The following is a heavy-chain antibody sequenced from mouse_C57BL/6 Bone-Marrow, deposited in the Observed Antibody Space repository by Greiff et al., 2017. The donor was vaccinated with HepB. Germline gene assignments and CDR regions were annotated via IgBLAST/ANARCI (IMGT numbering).Heavy chain of an antibody. D-gene: IGHD3-1*01. V-gene: IGHV1-52*01. J-gene: IGHJ3*01. CDR1: GYTFTSYW. CDR2: IDPSDSDT. CDR3: ARGGGYDVGGVGFAY. Sequence: QVQLQQPGAELVRPGASVKLSCKASGYTFTSYWMHWVKQRPGQGLEWIGNIDPSDSDTNYNQKFKGKATLTVDKSASSSSMQLSSLTSEDSAVYYCARGGGYDVGGVGFAYWGQGTPVTVSA.